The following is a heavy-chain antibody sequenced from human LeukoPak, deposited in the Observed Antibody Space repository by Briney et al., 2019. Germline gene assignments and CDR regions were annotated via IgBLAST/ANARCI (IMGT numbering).Heavy chain of an antibody. CDR1: GYTFTDYY. D-gene: IGHD3-3*01. V-gene: IGHV1-2*02. J-gene: IGHJ4*02. CDR2: INPNSGAT. Sequence: ASVKVSCKASGYTFTDYYIHWVRQAPGQGLEWVGWINPNSGATNFAQEFQGRLTMTGDTSISTAYMELSRLRSDDTAVYYCARINTIFGVINNDFWGQGTLVTVSS. CDR3: ARINTIFGVINNDF.